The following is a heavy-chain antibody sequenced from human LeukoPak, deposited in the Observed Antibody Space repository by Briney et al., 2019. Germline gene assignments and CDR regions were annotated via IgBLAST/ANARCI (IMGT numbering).Heavy chain of an antibody. J-gene: IGHJ4*02. CDR2: IYHSGST. CDR1: GGSISSSNW. V-gene: IGHV4-4*02. D-gene: IGHD3-10*01. CDR3: AKDLDGSGSYDY. Sequence: SETLSLTCAVSGGSISSSNWWSWVRQPPGKGLEWIGEIYHSGSTNYNPSLKSRVTISVDKSKNQFSLKLSSVTAADTAVYYCAKDLDGSGSYDYWGQGTLVTVSS.